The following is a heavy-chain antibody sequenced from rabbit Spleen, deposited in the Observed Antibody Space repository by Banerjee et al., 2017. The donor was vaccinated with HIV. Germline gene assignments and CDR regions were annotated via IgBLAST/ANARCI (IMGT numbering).Heavy chain of an antibody. Sequence: QEQLEESGGGLVKPEGSLTLTCKASGFSFSDRDVMCWVRQAPGKGLEWIACINAVTGKPVYASWVNGRFTISKTSSTMVFLQMTSLTAADTATYFCARDGAGGSYFALWGPGPWSPS. CDR1: GFSFSDRDV. D-gene: IGHD8-1*01. V-gene: IGHV1S45*01. J-gene: IGHJ4*01. CDR2: INAVTGKP. CDR3: ARDGAGGSYFAL.